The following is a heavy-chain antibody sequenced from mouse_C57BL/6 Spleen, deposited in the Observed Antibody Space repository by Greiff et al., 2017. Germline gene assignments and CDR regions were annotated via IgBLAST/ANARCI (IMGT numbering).Heavy chain of an antibody. J-gene: IGHJ3*01. CDR2: IYPGDGDT. Sequence: QVQLKESGAELVKPGASVKISCKASGYAFSSYWMNWVKQRPGKGLEWIGQIYPGDGDTNYNGKFKGKATLTADKSSSTAYMQLSSLTSEDSAVYFCAPLYYDYSWFAYWGQGTLVTVSA. CDR1: GYAFSSYW. D-gene: IGHD2-4*01. CDR3: APLYYDYSWFAY. V-gene: IGHV1-80*01.